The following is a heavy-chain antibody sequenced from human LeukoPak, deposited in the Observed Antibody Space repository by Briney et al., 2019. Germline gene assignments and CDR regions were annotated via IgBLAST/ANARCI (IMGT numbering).Heavy chain of an antibody. CDR2: INPNSGGT. CDR1: GYTFSSYG. Sequence: GASVKVSCKASGYTFSSYGISWVRQAPGQGLEWMGWINPNSGGTNYAQKFQGRVTMTRDTSISTAYMELSRLRSDDTAVYYCARLVSSQSRNFDYWGQGTLVTVSS. J-gene: IGHJ4*02. D-gene: IGHD6-6*01. V-gene: IGHV1-2*02. CDR3: ARLVSSQSRNFDY.